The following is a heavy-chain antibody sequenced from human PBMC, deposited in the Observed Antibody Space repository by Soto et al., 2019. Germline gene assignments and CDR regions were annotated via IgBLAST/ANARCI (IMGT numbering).Heavy chain of an antibody. CDR2: IYYSGST. D-gene: IGHD3-22*01. CDR3: ARDFFDSSDYTTNWFDP. V-gene: IGHV4-31*03. Sequence: SETLSLTCTVSGGSISSGGYYWSWIRQHPGKGLEWIGYIYYSGSTYYNPSLKSRVTISVDTSKNQFSLKLTSVTAADAALYYCARDFFDSSDYTTNWFDPWGQGTLVTVPQ. J-gene: IGHJ5*02. CDR1: GGSISSGGYY.